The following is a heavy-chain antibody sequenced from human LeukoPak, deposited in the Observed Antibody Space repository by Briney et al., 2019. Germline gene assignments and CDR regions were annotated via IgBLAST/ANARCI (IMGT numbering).Heavy chain of an antibody. Sequence: PSETLSLTCTVSGGSISSYHWSWIRQPPGKGLEWIGYIYYSGSTNYNPSLKSRVTISVDTSKNQFSLKLSSVTAADTAVYYCARDNGSGLDYWGQGTLVTVSS. V-gene: IGHV4-59*01. J-gene: IGHJ4*02. CDR3: ARDNGSGLDY. CDR1: GGSISSYH. D-gene: IGHD3-10*01. CDR2: IYYSGST.